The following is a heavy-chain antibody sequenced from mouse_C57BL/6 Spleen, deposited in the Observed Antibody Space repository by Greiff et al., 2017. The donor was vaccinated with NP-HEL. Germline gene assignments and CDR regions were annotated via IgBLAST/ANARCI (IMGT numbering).Heavy chain of an antibody. CDR2: ISNGGGST. CDR3: ASYYTDYYAMDY. D-gene: IGHD2-12*01. CDR1: GFTFSDYY. V-gene: IGHV5-12*01. J-gene: IGHJ4*01. Sequence: EVKLVESGGGLVQPGGSLKLSCAASGFTFSDYYMYWVRQTPEKRLEWVAYISNGGGSTYYPDTVKGRFTISRDNAKNTLYLQMSRLKSEDTAMYYCASYYTDYYAMDYWGQGTSVTVSS.